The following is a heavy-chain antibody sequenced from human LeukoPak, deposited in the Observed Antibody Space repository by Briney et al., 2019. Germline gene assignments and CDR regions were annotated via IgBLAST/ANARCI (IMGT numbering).Heavy chain of an antibody. J-gene: IGHJ4*02. CDR2: ISSSSGTI. Sequence: PGGSLRLSCAASGFTFSSYSMNWVRQAPGQGLEWVSYISSSSGTIYYADFVKGRFTISRDNAKNSLYLQMNSLRAGDTTVYYCARALRAYSYGTFDYWGQGTLVTVSS. CDR1: GFTFSSYS. D-gene: IGHD5-18*01. V-gene: IGHV3-48*01. CDR3: ARALRAYSYGTFDY.